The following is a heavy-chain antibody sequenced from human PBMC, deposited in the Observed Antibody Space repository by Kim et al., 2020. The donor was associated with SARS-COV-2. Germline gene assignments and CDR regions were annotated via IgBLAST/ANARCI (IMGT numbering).Heavy chain of an antibody. CDR3: ARVSGVVVVVADFDY. J-gene: IGHJ4*02. D-gene: IGHD2-15*01. V-gene: IGHV3-30-3*01. Sequence: LSLTCAASGFTFSSYAMHWVRQAPGKGLEWVAVISYDGSNKYYADSVKGRFTISRDNSKNTLYLQMNSLRAEDTAVYYCARVSGVVVVVADFDYWGQGTLVTVSS. CDR2: ISYDGSNK. CDR1: GFTFSSYA.